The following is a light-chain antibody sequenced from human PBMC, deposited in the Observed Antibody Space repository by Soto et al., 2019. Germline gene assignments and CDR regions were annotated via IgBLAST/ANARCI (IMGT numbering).Light chain of an antibody. CDR1: QSVSSSY. CDR3: QQYGSSPQT. J-gene: IGKJ4*01. V-gene: IGKV3-20*01. Sequence: EIXXTQSPGTLSLSPGERATLSCRASQSVSSSYLAWYQQKPGQAPRLLIYGASSRATGIPDRFSGSGSGTDFTLTISRLEPEDFAVYYCQQYGSSPQTFGGGTKVEIK. CDR2: GAS.